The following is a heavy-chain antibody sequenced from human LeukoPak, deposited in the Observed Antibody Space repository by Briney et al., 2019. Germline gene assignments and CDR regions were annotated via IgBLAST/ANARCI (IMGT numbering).Heavy chain of an antibody. CDR3: ARDPGYSKPVDY. J-gene: IGHJ4*02. CDR1: GGSFSGYY. Sequence: SETLSLTCAVYGGSFSGYYWSWIRQPPGKGLEWIGEINHSGSTNYNPSFKSRVTISVDTSKNQFSLKLSSVTAADTAVYYCARDPGYSKPVDYWGQGTLVTVSS. V-gene: IGHV4-34*01. D-gene: IGHD6-13*01. CDR2: INHSGST.